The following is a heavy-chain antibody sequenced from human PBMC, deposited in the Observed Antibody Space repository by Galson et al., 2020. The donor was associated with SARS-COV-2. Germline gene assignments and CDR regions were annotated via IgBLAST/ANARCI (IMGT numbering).Heavy chain of an antibody. J-gene: IGHJ4*02. Sequence: GESLKISCTASGFTFRDYVMSWFRQPPGRGPEWVGFIRSQAHGGTTEYAASVKGRFSISRDDSSSIAYLQMSSLKTEDTAVYFCVTGLRYFDWLLSSIDYWGQGALVTVSS. CDR3: VTGLRYFDWLLSSIDY. CDR2: IRSQAHGGTT. CDR1: GFTFRDYV. V-gene: IGHV3-49*03. D-gene: IGHD3-9*01.